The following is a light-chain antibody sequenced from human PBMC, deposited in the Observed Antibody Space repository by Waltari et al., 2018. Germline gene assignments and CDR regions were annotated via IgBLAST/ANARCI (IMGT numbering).Light chain of an antibody. CDR1: QSISNY. V-gene: IGKV1-39*01. CDR3: QQRSNWLFT. CDR2: VAS. J-gene: IGKJ3*01. Sequence: DIQMTQSPSSLSASVGDRITITCRASQSISNYLNWYQQKPGKAPKLLIYVASSLQSGVPSRFSSSGSGTDFTLTISSLEPEDFAVYYCQQRSNWLFTFGPGTKVEIK.